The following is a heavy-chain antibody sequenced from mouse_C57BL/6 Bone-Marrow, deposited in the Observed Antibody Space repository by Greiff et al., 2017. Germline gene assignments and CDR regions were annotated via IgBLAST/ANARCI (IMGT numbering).Heavy chain of an antibody. CDR1: GYTFTSYG. Sequence: QVQLKESGAELARPGASVKLSCKASGYTFTSYGISWVKQRTGQGLEWIGEIYPRSGNTYYNEKFKGKATLTADKSSSTAYMELRSLTSEDSAVYFCARCLAVVAAGDWGQGTLVTVSA. D-gene: IGHD1-1*01. V-gene: IGHV1-81*01. CDR2: IYPRSGNT. CDR3: ARCLAVVAAGD. J-gene: IGHJ3*01.